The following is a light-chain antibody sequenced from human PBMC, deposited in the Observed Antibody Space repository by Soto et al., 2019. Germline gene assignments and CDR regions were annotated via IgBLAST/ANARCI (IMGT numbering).Light chain of an antibody. V-gene: IGKV1-9*01. CDR1: QDISSY. J-gene: IGKJ1*01. CDR2: SAS. Sequence: DIQLTQSPSFLSASVGDRVTITCRASQDISSYLAWYQQRPGKVPRFLTHSASTFQSGVPSRFSATGSGTTFTLTISSLQTEDIATYYCQQLNRCPRTFGQGTKVEV. CDR3: QQLNRCPRT.